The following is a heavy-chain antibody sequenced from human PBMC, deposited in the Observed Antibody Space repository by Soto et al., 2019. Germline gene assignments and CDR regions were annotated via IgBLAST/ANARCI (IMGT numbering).Heavy chain of an antibody. CDR2: ISVYNGFT. J-gene: IGHJ4*02. V-gene: IGHV1-18*01. Sequence: QVQLVQSGAEVKKPGASVRVSCRASGYTFPTYGIAWVRQAPGQGLEWMGRISVYNGFTHYAQKFRGRVTVTAETSTSTVYMELRSLTSDDTAVYYCAREFEGQSSSWPFDYWGQGTLVTVSS. CDR1: GYTFPTYG. D-gene: IGHD6-13*01. CDR3: AREFEGQSSSWPFDY.